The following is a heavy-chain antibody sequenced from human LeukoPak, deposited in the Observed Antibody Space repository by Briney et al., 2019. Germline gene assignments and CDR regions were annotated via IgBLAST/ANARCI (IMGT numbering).Heavy chain of an antibody. D-gene: IGHD2-2*01. J-gene: IGHJ6*02. V-gene: IGHV4-59*01. CDR1: GGSISSYY. CDR2: IYDSGST. Sequence: SETLSLTCTVSGGSISSYYWSWIRQPPGKGLEWIGYIYDSGSTNYNPSLKSRVTISLDTSKNQFSLKLSSVTAADTAVYYCARVVVVPAAMRGFFYYYGMDVWGQGTTVTVS. CDR3: ARVVVVPAAMRGFFYYYGMDV.